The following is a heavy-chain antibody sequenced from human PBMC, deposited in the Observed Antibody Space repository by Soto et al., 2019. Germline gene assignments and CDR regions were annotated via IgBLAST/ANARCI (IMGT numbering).Heavy chain of an antibody. CDR3: ARKQLLPFYYALDV. J-gene: IGHJ6*02. D-gene: IGHD1-26*01. CDR1: GGSISGYY. V-gene: IGHV4-59*01. Sequence: XATLSLAFNVSGGSISGYYWSWIRQSPGKGLEYIGYIYYRVSTNYNSSLKSRVTMSVDTSRNQFSLKMNSVTAADTAVYYCARKQLLPFYYALDVWGQGTTVIVSS. CDR2: IYYRVST.